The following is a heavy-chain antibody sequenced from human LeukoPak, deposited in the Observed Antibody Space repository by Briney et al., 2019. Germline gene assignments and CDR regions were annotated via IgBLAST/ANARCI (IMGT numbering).Heavy chain of an antibody. J-gene: IGHJ2*01. V-gene: IGHV4-39*07. CDR1: GGSISSSSYY. CDR2: IYYSGST. CDR3: AGDGHIVVEFHKSADWYFDL. D-gene: IGHD3-22*01. Sequence: SETLSLTCTVSGGSISSSSYYWGWIRQPPGKGLEWIGSIYYSGSTYYNPSLKSRVTISVDTSKNQFSLKLSSVTAADTAVYYCAGDGHIVVEFHKSADWYFDLWGRGTLVTVSS.